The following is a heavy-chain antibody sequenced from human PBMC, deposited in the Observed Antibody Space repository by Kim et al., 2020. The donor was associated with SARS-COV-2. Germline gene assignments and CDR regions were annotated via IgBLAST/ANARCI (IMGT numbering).Heavy chain of an antibody. D-gene: IGHD5-12*01. Sequence: GGSLRLSCAASGFTFKSHAMHWYRQAPGKGLEWVSVIYSGGTNTHYADSVRGRFTISRDNSITTLCLSMNSLRAEDTAIYYCAKGRYDGTSAPDYWGQGTLVTVPS. V-gene: IGHV3-23*03. CDR2: IYSGGTNT. J-gene: IGHJ4*02. CDR3: AKGRYDGTSAPDY. CDR1: GFTFKSHA.